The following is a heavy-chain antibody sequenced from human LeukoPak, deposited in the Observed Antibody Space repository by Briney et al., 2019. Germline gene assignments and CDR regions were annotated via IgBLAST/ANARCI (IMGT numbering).Heavy chain of an antibody. V-gene: IGHV4-39*07. J-gene: IGHJ6*03. D-gene: IGHD3-9*01. CDR1: GGSISSGGYY. CDR2: IYYSGST. Sequence: SQTLSLTCTVSGGSISSGGYYWSWIRQHPGKGLEWIGSIYYSGSTYYNPSLKSRVTISIDTSRNQFSLKLSSVTAADTAAYYCARAVTLRYFDWLLPYYMDVWGKGTTVTVSS. CDR3: ARAVTLRYFDWLLPYYMDV.